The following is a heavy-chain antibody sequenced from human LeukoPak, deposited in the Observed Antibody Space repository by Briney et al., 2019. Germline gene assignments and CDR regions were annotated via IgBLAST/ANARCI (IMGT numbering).Heavy chain of an antibody. J-gene: IGHJ4*02. CDR1: GGSISSGGYY. CDR2: IYYSGST. V-gene: IGHV4-61*08. Sequence: SQTLSLTCTVSGGSISSGGYYWSWIRQPPGKGLEWIGYIYYSGSTNYNPSLKSRVTISVDTSKNQFSLKLSSVTAADTAVYYCARSRIAAAGFDYWGQGTLVTVSS. D-gene: IGHD6-13*01. CDR3: ARSRIAAAGFDY.